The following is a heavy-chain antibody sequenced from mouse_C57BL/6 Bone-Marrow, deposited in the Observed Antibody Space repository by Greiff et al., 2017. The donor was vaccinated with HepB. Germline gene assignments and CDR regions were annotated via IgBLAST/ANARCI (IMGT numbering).Heavy chain of an antibody. J-gene: IGHJ2*01. CDR1: GYTFTSYW. CDR3: AREGTTVVAYYFDY. D-gene: IGHD1-1*01. CDR2: IDPSDSYT. V-gene: IGHV1-69*01. Sequence: QVQLKQPGAELVMPGASVKLSCKASGYTFTSYWMHWVKQRPGQGLEWIGEIDPSDSYTNYNQKFKGKSTLTVDKSSSTAYMQLSSLTSEDSAVYYCAREGTTVVAYYFDYWGQGTTLTVSS.